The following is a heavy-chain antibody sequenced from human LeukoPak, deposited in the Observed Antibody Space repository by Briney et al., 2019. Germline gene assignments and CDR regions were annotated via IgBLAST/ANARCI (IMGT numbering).Heavy chain of an antibody. Sequence: GGSLRLSCAASGFTFDDYAMPWVRQAPGKGLEWVSGISWNSGSIGYADSVKGRFTISRDNAKNSLYLQMNSLRAEDTALYYCARSVPHYYYYGMDVWGQGTTVTVSS. CDR3: ARSVPHYYYYGMDV. V-gene: IGHV3-9*01. CDR2: ISWNSGSI. CDR1: GFTFDDYA. D-gene: IGHD2-2*01. J-gene: IGHJ6*02.